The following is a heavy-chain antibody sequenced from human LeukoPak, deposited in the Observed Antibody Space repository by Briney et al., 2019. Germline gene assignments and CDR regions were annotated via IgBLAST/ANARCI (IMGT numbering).Heavy chain of an antibody. J-gene: IGHJ4*02. CDR3: ASVGRADY. V-gene: IGHV3-48*03. CDR1: GFTFSNYE. CDR2: ISSSGSTI. D-gene: IGHD2-15*01. Sequence: GGSLRLSCAASGFTFSNYEMNWVRQAPGKGLEWVSYISSSGSTIYHADSVKGRFTISRDNAKNSLYLQMNRLKVEDTAVYYCASVGRADYWGQGNLVTVSS.